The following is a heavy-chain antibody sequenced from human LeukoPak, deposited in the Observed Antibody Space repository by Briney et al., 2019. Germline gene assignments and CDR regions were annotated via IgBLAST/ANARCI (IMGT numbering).Heavy chain of an antibody. CDR1: GGSISSSNYY. J-gene: IGHJ4*02. Sequence: PSETLSLTCTVSGGSISSSNYYWGWIRQPPGKGLGWIGSIYYSGSTYYNPSLKSRVTISVDTSKNQFSLKVSSVTAADTAVYYCATLIGMGPYYFDYWGQGTLVTVSS. CDR3: ATLIGMGPYYFDY. CDR2: IYYSGST. D-gene: IGHD3-10*01. V-gene: IGHV4-39*01.